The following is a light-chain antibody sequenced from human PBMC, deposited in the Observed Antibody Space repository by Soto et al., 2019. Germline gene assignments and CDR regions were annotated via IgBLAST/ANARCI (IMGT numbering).Light chain of an antibody. CDR1: QSINSN. CDR3: QHYNHWLWT. V-gene: IGKV3-15*01. CDR2: GAS. Sequence: EVTMTQSPSTLSVYPGERATLSCTASQSINSNLAWYQQRPGQAPRLLIYGASTRATGIPARFSGSGSGTEFTLTISSLQSEDSAVYYCQHYNHWLWTFGQGTKVDNK. J-gene: IGKJ1*01.